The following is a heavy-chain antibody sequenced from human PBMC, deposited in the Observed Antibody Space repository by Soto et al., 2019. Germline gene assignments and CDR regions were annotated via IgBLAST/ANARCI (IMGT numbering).Heavy chain of an antibody. CDR1: GFTFSSYA. Sequence: GGSLRLSCAASGFTFSSYAMSWVRQAPGKGLEWVSAISGSGGSTYYADSVKGRFTISRDNSKNTLYLQMNSLRAEDTAVYYCAKIPRIAVAGYYYYYGMDVWGQGTTVTVSS. J-gene: IGHJ6*02. V-gene: IGHV3-23*01. CDR3: AKIPRIAVAGYYYYYGMDV. CDR2: ISGSGGST. D-gene: IGHD6-19*01.